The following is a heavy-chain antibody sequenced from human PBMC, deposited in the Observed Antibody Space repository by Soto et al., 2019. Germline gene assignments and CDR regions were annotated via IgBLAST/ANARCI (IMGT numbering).Heavy chain of an antibody. V-gene: IGHV1-69*02. CDR1: GGTFSSYT. Sequence: QVQLVQSGAEVKKPGSSVKVSCKASGGTFSSYTISWVRQAPGQGLEWMGRIIPILGIANYAQKFQGRVTIXXAXSXXTASMELSSLSSEDTAVYYGASGVRAVAGIGAFDIWGQGTMVTVSS. CDR2: IIPILGIA. CDR3: ASGVRAVAGIGAFDI. D-gene: IGHD6-19*01. J-gene: IGHJ3*02.